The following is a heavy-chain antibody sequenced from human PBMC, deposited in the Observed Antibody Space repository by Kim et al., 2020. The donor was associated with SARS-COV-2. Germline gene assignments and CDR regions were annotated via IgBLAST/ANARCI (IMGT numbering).Heavy chain of an antibody. J-gene: IGHJ6*02. V-gene: IGHV3-33*01. CDR3: ARDGSTYYDFWSGYFARYYYYGMDV. CDR1: GFTFSSYG. CDR2: IWYDGSNK. D-gene: IGHD3-3*01. Sequence: GGSLRLSCAASGFTFSSYGMHWVRQAPGKGLEWVAVIWYDGSNKYYADSVKGRFTISRDNSKNTLYLQMNSLRAEDTAVYYCARDGSTYYDFWSGYFARYYYYGMDVWGQGTTVTVSS.